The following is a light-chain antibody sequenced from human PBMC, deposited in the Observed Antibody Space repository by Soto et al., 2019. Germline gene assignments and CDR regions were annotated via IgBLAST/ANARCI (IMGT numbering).Light chain of an antibody. J-gene: IGLJ1*01. CDR2: EVS. Sequence: SVLTQPASVSASPGQSITISCTGTSSDVGGYNYVSWFQNHPAKAPKLMIFEVSNRPSGISNRFSGSKSGNAASLTISGLQAEDEDDYYCSSYTSSSTRVFGTETKVTV. CDR1: SSDVGGYNY. CDR3: SSYTSSSTRV. V-gene: IGLV2-14*01.